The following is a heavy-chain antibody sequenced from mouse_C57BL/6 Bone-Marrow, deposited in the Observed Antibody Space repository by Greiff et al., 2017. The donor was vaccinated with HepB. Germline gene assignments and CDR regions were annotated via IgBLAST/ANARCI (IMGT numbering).Heavy chain of an antibody. D-gene: IGHD1-1*01. Sequence: EVKLQESGGGLVQPKGSLKLSCAASGFSFNTYAMNWVRQAPGKGLEWVARIRSKSNNYATYYADSVKDRFTISRDDSESMLYLQMNNLKTEDTAMYYCVRHVGYGLYYYAMDYWGQGTSVTVSS. CDR1: GFSFNTYA. CDR2: IRSKSNNYAT. J-gene: IGHJ4*01. CDR3: VRHVGYGLYYYAMDY. V-gene: IGHV10-1*01.